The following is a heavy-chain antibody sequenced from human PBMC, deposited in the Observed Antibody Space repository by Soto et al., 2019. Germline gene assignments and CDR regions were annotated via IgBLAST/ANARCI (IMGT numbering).Heavy chain of an antibody. CDR3: AHIVVAGLGYYLDY. CDR2: IYWDDDK. V-gene: IGHV2-5*02. J-gene: IGHJ4*02. D-gene: IGHD6-19*01. CDR1: GFSLSSPRMA. Sequence: QITLKESGPTLVKPTQTLTLTCTFSGFSLSSPRMAVGWIRQPPGKALEWLALIYWDDDKRYSPFLKSRLTITKDTSKNQLVLTMSNMDPVDTARYYCAHIVVAGLGYYLDYWGQGTLVTVSS.